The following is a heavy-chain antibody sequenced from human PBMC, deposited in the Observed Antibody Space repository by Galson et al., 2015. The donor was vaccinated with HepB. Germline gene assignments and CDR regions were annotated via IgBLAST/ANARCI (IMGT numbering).Heavy chain of an antibody. J-gene: IGHJ6*03. D-gene: IGHD3-3*01. CDR3: ARGGVLDFWSEHYMDV. Sequence: SVKVSCKASGYTFTSYDINWVRQATGQGLEWMGWMNPNSGNTGYAQKFQGRVTMTRNTSISTAYMELSSLRSEDTAVYYCARGGVLDFWSEHYMDVWGKGTTVTVSS. CDR1: GYTFTSYD. CDR2: MNPNSGNT. V-gene: IGHV1-8*01.